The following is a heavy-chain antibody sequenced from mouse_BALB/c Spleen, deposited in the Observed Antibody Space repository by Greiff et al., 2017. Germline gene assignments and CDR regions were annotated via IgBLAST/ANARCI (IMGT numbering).Heavy chain of an antibody. Sequence: EVMLVESGGGLVQPGGSRKLSCAASGFTFSSFGMHWVRQAPEKGLEWVAYISSGSSTIYYADTVKGRFTISRDNPKNTLFLQMTSLRSEDTAMYYCARFGNYAMDYWGQGTSVTGSS. CDR1: GFTFSSFG. V-gene: IGHV5-17*02. CDR2: ISSGSSTI. J-gene: IGHJ4*01. CDR3: ARFGNYAMDY. D-gene: IGHD1-1*02.